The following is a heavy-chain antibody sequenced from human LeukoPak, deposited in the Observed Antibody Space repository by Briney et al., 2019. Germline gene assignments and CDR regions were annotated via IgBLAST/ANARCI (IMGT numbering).Heavy chain of an antibody. CDR3: ARDWVRGGEI. CDR2: IYTSGNT. CDR1: GGSISSGSYY. Sequence: PSETLSLTCTVSGGSISSGSYYWSWIRQPAGKGLEWIGRIYTSGNTNYNPSLKSRVTISVDTSKNQFSLKLSSVTAADTAVYYCARDWVRGGEIWGQGTMVTVSS. V-gene: IGHV4-61*02. J-gene: IGHJ3*02. D-gene: IGHD3-10*01.